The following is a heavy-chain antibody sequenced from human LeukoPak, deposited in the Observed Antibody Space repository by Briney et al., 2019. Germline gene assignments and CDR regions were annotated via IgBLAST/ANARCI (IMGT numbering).Heavy chain of an antibody. Sequence: GGSLRFSAAASAFTFSGYCMSWIRQAQGKGLEWVSYISSSSSTLYYADSVKGRLTISRANAKNSLYMQMNSLRAEDTAVYYYARDPLRIFAVVTYMFDYWGQGTLVTVSS. D-gene: IGHD3-3*01. CDR3: ARDPLRIFAVVTYMFDY. CDR1: AFTFSGYC. CDR2: ISSSSSTL. V-gene: IGHV3-11*01. J-gene: IGHJ4*02.